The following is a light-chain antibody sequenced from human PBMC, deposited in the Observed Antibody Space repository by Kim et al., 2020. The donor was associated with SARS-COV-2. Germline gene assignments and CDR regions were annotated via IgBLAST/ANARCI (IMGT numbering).Light chain of an antibody. V-gene: IGLV2-23*02. Sequence: QSALTQPASVSGSPGQSITISCTGTSSDVGNYNLVSWYQQYPGKAPKLMIYAVSQRPSGVSYRFSGSKSGNTASLTITGLQAEDEAEYYCSSYAGTTSHLVFGGGTQLTVL. CDR1: SSDVGNYNL. J-gene: IGLJ3*02. CDR3: SSYAGTTSHLV. CDR2: AVS.